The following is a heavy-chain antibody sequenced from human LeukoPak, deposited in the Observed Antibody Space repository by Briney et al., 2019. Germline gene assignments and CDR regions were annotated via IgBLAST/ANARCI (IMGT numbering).Heavy chain of an antibody. CDR2: IDWDDDK. Sequence: SGPALLKPTQTLTLTCTFSGFSLSTSGMCVSWIRQPPGKALEWLALIDWDDDKYYSTSLKTRLTISKDTSKNQVVLTMTNMDPVDTATYYCARSGSSWYGNPTHFDYWGQGTLVTVSS. CDR1: GFSLSTSGMC. J-gene: IGHJ4*02. D-gene: IGHD6-13*01. V-gene: IGHV2-70*01. CDR3: ARSGSSWYGNPTHFDY.